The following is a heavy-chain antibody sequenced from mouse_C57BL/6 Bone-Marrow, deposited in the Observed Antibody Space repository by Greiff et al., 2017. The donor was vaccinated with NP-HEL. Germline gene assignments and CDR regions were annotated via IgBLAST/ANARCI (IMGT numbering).Heavy chain of an antibody. Sequence: QVQLQQSGPELVKPGASVKISCKASGYAFSSSWMNWVKQRPGKGLEWIGRIYPGDGDTNYNGKFKGKATLTADKSSSTAYMQLSSLTSEDSAVYFWARGEITTVVGYFDVWGTGTTVTVSS. CDR3: ARGEITTVVGYFDV. D-gene: IGHD1-1*01. CDR2: IYPGDGDT. J-gene: IGHJ1*03. V-gene: IGHV1-82*01. CDR1: GYAFSSSW.